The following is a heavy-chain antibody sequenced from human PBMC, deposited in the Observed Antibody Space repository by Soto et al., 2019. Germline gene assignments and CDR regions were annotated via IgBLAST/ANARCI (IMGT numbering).Heavy chain of an antibody. CDR1: GFTFRNYD. CDR2: ISAAGDP. V-gene: IGHV3-13*05. J-gene: IGHJ6*02. CDR3: ARTDRDFYGLDV. Sequence: EVQLVESGGGLVQPGGSLRLSCEASGFTFRNYDVHWVRQGTGKGLEWVSGISAAGDPDYADSEEGRFTISRENAQNSFFLQMNSLRVGDTAVYYCARTDRDFYGLDVWGQGTTVIVSS.